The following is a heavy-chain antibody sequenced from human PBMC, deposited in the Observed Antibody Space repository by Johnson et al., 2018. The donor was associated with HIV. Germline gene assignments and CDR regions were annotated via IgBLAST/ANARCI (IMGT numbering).Heavy chain of an antibody. CDR1: GFAFNRYG. CDR2: IRYDGSNK. Sequence: QVQLVESGGGVVQPGRSLRLACVASGFAFNRYGLHWVRQAPGKGLEWVAFIRYDGSNKYYADSVKGRFTISRDNSMNTLYLQMNSLRPEDTAVYYCASLGYTSGWIVSDDGFDVWGQGTLVTVSS. D-gene: IGHD6-19*01. V-gene: IGHV3-30*02. J-gene: IGHJ3*01. CDR3: ASLGYTSGWIVSDDGFDV.